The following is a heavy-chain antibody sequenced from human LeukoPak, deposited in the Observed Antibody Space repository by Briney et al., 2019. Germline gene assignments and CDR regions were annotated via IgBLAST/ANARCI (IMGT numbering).Heavy chain of an antibody. J-gene: IGHJ4*02. CDR3: ARERYFDLYYFDY. Sequence: SETLSLTCIVSGGSISSSSYYWGWIRQPPGKGLEWIGSIYYSGTTYYNPSLKSRVTISIDTSKNQFSLKLSSVTAADTAVYYCARERYFDLYYFDYWGQGTLVTVSS. V-gene: IGHV4-39*07. CDR2: IYYSGTT. D-gene: IGHD3-9*01. CDR1: GGSISSSSYY.